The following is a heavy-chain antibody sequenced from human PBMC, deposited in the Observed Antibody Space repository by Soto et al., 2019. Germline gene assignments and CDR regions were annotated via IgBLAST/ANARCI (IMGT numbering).Heavy chain of an antibody. V-gene: IGHV4-59*01. D-gene: IGHD5-18*01. CDR2: IYYSGST. Sequence: QVQLQESGPGLVKPSETLSLTCTVSGGSISSYYWSWIRQPPGKGLEWIGYIYYSGSTNYNPSLKSRVTISVDTSNNQFALKLSSVTAADTAVYYCARARGYSYGARTFDYWGQGTLVTVSS. J-gene: IGHJ4*02. CDR1: GGSISSYY. CDR3: ARARGYSYGARTFDY.